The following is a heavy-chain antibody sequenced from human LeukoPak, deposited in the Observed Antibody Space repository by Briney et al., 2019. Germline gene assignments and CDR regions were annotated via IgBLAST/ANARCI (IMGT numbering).Heavy chain of an antibody. J-gene: IGHJ4*02. V-gene: IGHV3-21*01. CDR1: GFTFSSYS. CDR3: ARPLRESGYFYFDY. D-gene: IGHD3-3*01. CDR2: ISSSSSYI. Sequence: GGSLRLSCAAPGFTFSSYSMNWVRQAPGKGLEWVSSISSSSSYIYYADSVKGRFTISRDNAKNSLYLQMNSLRAEDTAIYCARPLRESGYFYFDYWGQGTLVTVSS.